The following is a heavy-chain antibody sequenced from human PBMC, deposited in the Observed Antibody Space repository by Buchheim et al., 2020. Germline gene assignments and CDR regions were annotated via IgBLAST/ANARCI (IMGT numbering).Heavy chain of an antibody. Sequence: QVQLVESGGGVVQPGRSLRLSCAASGFTFSSYGMHWVRQAPGKGLEWVAVISYDGSNKYYADYVKGRFTISRDNSKNKMYLQMNSLRAEDTAVYYCAKSGRIPGYSSGWYGSLHDYWGQGTL. CDR2: ISYDGSNK. CDR1: GFTFSSYG. CDR3: AKSGRIPGYSSGWYGSLHDY. D-gene: IGHD6-19*01. V-gene: IGHV3-30*18. J-gene: IGHJ4*02.